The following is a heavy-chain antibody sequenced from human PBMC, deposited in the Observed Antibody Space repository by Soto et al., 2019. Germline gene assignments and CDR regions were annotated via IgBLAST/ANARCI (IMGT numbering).Heavy chain of an antibody. CDR3: ARGISFREQWLTHYYYYFMDV. Sequence: AVYDGYFGGYYWRCIRKPPGKGLEWIGEINHSGSTNYNPSLKSRVTISVDTSKNQFSLKLSSVTAADTAVYYCARGISFREQWLTHYYYYFMDVWGKGTTVTVSS. J-gene: IGHJ6*03. D-gene: IGHD6-19*01. V-gene: IGHV4-34*01. CDR1: DGYFGGYY. CDR2: INHSGST.